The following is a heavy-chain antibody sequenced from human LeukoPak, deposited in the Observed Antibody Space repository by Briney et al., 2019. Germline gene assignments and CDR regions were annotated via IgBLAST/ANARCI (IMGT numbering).Heavy chain of an antibody. J-gene: IGHJ4*02. D-gene: IGHD6-6*01. CDR3: ARDIAARRLDY. Sequence: GGSLRLSCAASGFTFSSYAMHWVRQAPGKGLEWVAVISYDGSNKYYADSVKGRFTISRDNSKNTLYLQMNSLRAEDTAVYYCARDIAARRLDYWGQGTLVTVSS. CDR1: GFTFSSYA. CDR2: ISYDGSNK. V-gene: IGHV3-30-3*01.